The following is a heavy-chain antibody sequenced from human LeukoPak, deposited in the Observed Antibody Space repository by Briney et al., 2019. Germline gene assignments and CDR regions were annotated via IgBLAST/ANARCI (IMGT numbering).Heavy chain of an antibody. J-gene: IGHJ4*02. CDR2: IYYTGST. V-gene: IGHV4-59*01. Sequence: SETLSLTCTVSGGSTSSYYWSWIRQPPGKGLEWIGYIYYTGSTNYNPSLKSRVTISVDTSKNQFSLRLSSVTAADTAIYYCARDKRDSSSFDYWGQGTLVTVSS. CDR1: GGSTSSYY. CDR3: ARDKRDSSSFDY. D-gene: IGHD6-6*01.